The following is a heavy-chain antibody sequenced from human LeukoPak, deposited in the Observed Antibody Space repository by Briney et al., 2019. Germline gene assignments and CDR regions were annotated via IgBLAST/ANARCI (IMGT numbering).Heavy chain of an antibody. CDR2: IYSGGST. CDR3: AKGLTGTKYYFDH. Sequence: GGSLRLSCAASAFTVSSNYMSWVRQAPGKGREWVSVIYSGGSTYYPDSVKGQFTISRDHSKHTLYLQMNSLRAEETAVYYCAKGLTGTKYYFDHWGQGTLVTISS. J-gene: IGHJ4*02. D-gene: IGHD1-7*01. CDR1: AFTVSSNY. V-gene: IGHV3-53*05.